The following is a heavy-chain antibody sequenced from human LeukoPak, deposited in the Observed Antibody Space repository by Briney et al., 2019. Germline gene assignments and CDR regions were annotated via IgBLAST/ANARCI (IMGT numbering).Heavy chain of an antibody. D-gene: IGHD5-12*01. J-gene: IGHJ4*02. Sequence: GGSLRLSCAASGFTFSSYSMNWVRQAPGKGLEWVSSISSSSSYIYYADSVKGRFTISRDNAKNSLYLQMNSLRAEDTAVYYCARNRGYSGYDWDWGQGTLVTVSS. V-gene: IGHV3-21*01. CDR2: ISSSSSYI. CDR3: ARNRGYSGYDWD. CDR1: GFTFSSYS.